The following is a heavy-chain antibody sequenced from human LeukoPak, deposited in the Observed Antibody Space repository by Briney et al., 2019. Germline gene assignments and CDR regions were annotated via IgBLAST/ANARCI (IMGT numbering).Heavy chain of an antibody. Sequence: GGSLRLSCAVCRFAFSTYTMNWAPPAPGEGVGWGASINSGGTTTHYAFSMKGRFTISRYNAQNVLYLQMDGLRGYDAAVYYCLRGDSRDFWGQGTLVTVSS. CDR2: INSGGTTT. CDR3: LRGDSRDF. CDR1: RFAFSTYT. J-gene: IGHJ4*02. D-gene: IGHD3-22*01. V-gene: IGHV3-21*06.